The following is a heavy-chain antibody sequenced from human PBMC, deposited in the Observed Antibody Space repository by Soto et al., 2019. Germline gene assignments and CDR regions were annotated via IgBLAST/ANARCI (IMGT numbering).Heavy chain of an antibody. Sequence: GGSLRLSCAASGFTFSDYYMTWIRQAPGKGLEWVSYISSSGSGIYYPDSVKGRFTISRDNAKKSLYLQMSSLRAEDTAVYYCARAYSDAFDIWGQGTLVTVSS. CDR3: ARAYSDAFDI. CDR1: GFTFSDYY. J-gene: IGHJ3*02. V-gene: IGHV3-11*01. D-gene: IGHD2-15*01. CDR2: ISSSGSGI.